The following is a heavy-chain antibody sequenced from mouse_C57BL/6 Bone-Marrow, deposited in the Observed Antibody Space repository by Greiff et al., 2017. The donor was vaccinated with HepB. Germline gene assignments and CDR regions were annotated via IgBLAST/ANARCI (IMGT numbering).Heavy chain of an antibody. V-gene: IGHV3-6*01. J-gene: IGHJ2*01. Sequence: ESGPGLVKPSQSLSLTCSVTGYSITSGYYWNWIRQFPGNKLEWMGYISYDGSNNYNPSLKNRISITRDTSKNQFFRKLNSVTTEDTATYYCARMHYGSSYNYWGQGTTLTVSS. CDR1: GYSITSGYY. CDR3: ARMHYGSSYNY. D-gene: IGHD1-1*01. CDR2: ISYDGSN.